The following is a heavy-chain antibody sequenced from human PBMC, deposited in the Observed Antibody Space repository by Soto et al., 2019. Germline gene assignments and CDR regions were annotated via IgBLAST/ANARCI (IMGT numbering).Heavy chain of an antibody. D-gene: IGHD1-26*01. CDR1: GFSLSTSGMR. V-gene: IGHV2-70*04. CDR2: IDWDDDK. Sequence: SGPTLVNPTQTLTLTCTFSGFSLSTSGMRVSWIRQPPGKALEWLARIDWDDDKFYSTSLKTRLTISKDTSKNQVVLTMTNMDPVDTATYYCARGVSGSYSHYYYYYGMDVWGQGTTVTVS. CDR3: ARGVSGSYSHYYYYYGMDV. J-gene: IGHJ6*02.